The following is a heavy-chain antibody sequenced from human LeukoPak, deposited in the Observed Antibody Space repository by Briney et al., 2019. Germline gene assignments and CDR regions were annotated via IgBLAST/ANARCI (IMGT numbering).Heavy chain of an antibody. V-gene: IGHV1-8*03. Sequence: GASVKVSCKASGYTFTSYDINWVRQATGQGLEWMGWMNPNSGNTGYPQKFQGRVTITRNTSISTAYMELSSLRSEDTAVYYCAADTNPSHYYYYYMDVWGKGTTVTVSS. CDR1: GYTFTSYD. D-gene: IGHD1-14*01. CDR3: AADTNPSHYYYYYMDV. J-gene: IGHJ6*03. CDR2: MNPNSGNT.